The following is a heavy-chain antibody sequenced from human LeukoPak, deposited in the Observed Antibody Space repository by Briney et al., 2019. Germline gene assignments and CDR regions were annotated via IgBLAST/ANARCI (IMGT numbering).Heavy chain of an antibody. D-gene: IGHD3-3*01. CDR3: ARAPTDYDFWSGYF. CDR2: IRQDGSEK. Sequence: GGSLRLSRAASGFTFSAYWMTWVRQAPGKGLEWVANIRQDGSEKYYVDSVRGRFTISRDNAKNTLYLQMNSLRAEDTAVYYCARAPTDYDFWSGYFWGQGTLVTVSS. V-gene: IGHV3-7*03. J-gene: IGHJ4*02. CDR1: GFTFSAYW.